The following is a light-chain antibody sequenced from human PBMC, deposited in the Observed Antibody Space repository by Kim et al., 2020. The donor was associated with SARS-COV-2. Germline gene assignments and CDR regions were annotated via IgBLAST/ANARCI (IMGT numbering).Light chain of an antibody. Sequence: GERAILSCRASQSVISSYLASYQHKPGQSPRLLIHGASSRATGVPDRFRGGGSGTDFTLTITRLEPEDFAVYYCQQYGRSPTTFGQGTRREIK. CDR1: QSVISSY. CDR3: QQYGRSPTT. J-gene: IGKJ5*01. CDR2: GAS. V-gene: IGKV3-20*01.